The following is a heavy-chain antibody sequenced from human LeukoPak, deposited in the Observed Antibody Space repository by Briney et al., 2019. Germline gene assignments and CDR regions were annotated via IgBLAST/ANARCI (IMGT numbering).Heavy chain of an antibody. D-gene: IGHD3-10*01. CDR3: AEASGSGIRFYYMDV. CDR2: ISWNSGSI. J-gene: IGHJ6*03. Sequence: GGSLRLSCAASGFTFDDYAMHWVRQAPGKGLEWVSGISWNSGSIGYADSVKGRFTISRDNAKNSLYLQMNSLRAEDTALYYCAEASGSGIRFYYMDVWGKGTTVTVSS. CDR1: GFTFDDYA. V-gene: IGHV3-9*01.